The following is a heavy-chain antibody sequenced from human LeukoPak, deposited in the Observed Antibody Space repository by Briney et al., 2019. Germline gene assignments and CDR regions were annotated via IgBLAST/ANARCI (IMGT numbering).Heavy chain of an antibody. Sequence: GGSLRLSCAASGFTFSSYSMNWVRRAPGKGLEWVSYISSSSSTIYYADSVKGRFTISRDNAKNSLYLQMNSLRAEDTAVYYCASEAQAFDIWGQGTMVTVSS. V-gene: IGHV3-48*01. CDR1: GFTFSSYS. J-gene: IGHJ3*02. CDR3: ASEAQAFDI. CDR2: ISSSSSTI.